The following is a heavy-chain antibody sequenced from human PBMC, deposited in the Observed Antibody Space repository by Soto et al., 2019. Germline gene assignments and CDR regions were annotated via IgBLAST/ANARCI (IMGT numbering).Heavy chain of an antibody. D-gene: IGHD5-18*01. J-gene: IGHJ6*02. CDR3: ACIFSGGYNYGFHYYGMDV. V-gene: IGHV4-39*01. Sequence: SETLSLTCTVSGGSISSSRYYWGWIRQPPGKGLEWIGSIFYSGSTYYNPSLKSRVTISVDTSKNQFSLKLSSVTAADTAVYYCACIFSGGYNYGFHYYGMDVWGQGTTVT. CDR1: GGSISSSRYY. CDR2: IFYSGST.